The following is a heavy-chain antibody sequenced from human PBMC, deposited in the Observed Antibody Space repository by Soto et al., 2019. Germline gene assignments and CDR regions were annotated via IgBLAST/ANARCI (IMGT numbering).Heavy chain of an antibody. CDR1: GFTVSSNY. CDR3: AREVYGDYGPFDH. V-gene: IGHV3-66*01. CDR2: IYSGGST. Sequence: EVQLVESGGGLVQPGGSLRLSCAASGFTVSSNYMSWVRRAPGKGLEWVSVIYSGGSTYYADSVKGRFTISRDNSKNTLYLQMNSLRAEDTAVYYCAREVYGDYGPFDHWGQGTLVTVSS. D-gene: IGHD4-17*01. J-gene: IGHJ4*02.